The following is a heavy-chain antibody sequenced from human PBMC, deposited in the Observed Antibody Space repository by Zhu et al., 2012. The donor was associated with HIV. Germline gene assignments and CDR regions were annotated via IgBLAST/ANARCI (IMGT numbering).Heavy chain of an antibody. D-gene: IGHD6-6*01. CDR2: INHRGST. CDR1: GGSFNDYY. V-gene: IGHV4-34*02. CDR3: ASHRPHFAS. Sequence: QVQLEQWGAGLLKPSETLSLTCAVYGGSFNDYYWSWIRQSPERGLEWIGEINHRGSTTYSASLKSRLTISVDTSKSQFSLKLKSVTVADSGIYYCASHRPHFASWGRGTLVGVSS. J-gene: IGHJ4*02.